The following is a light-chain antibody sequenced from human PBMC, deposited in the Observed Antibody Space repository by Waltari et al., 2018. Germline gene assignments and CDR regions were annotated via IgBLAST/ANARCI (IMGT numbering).Light chain of an antibody. J-gene: IGKJ2*01. CDR3: QQSYVTPRT. CDR1: QRINTW. Sequence: IQMTQSPSALSASVGDRVTITCRASQRINTWMAWYQQRPGKAPKVLSCDGSSLESGVPSRFIGSGSGTEFTLAINNLQPEDFATYYCQQSYVTPRTFGQGTKLDIK. V-gene: IGKV1-5*01. CDR2: DGS.